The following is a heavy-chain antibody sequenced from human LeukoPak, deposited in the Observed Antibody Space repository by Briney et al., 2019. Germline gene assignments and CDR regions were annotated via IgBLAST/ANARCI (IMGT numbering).Heavy chain of an antibody. V-gene: IGHV3-23*01. CDR2: ISNNGGYT. CDR1: GFTFSSSA. D-gene: IGHD1-26*01. Sequence: GGSLRLSCAASGFTFSSSAMSWVRQAPGKGLEWVSAISNNGGYTYYADSVQGRFTISRDNSKSTLCLQMNSLRAEDTAVYYCARSGSFSPTYYFDYWGQGTLVTVSS. CDR3: ARSGSFSPTYYFDY. J-gene: IGHJ4*02.